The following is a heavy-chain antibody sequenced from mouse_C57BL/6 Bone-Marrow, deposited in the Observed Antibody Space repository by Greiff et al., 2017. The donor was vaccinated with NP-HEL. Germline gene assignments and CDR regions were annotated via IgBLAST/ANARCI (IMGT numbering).Heavy chain of an antibody. J-gene: IGHJ1*03. CDR2: IYYSGTI. Sequence: EVQRVESGPGLVKPSQTVFLTCTVTGISITTGYYRWSWIRQFPGHKLEWIGYIYYSGTITYNPSLTSRTTITRNTPKNQFFLEMNFLTAEDTATYYCARDDYGRYFDVWGTGTTVTVSS. CDR3: ARDDYGRYFDV. D-gene: IGHD1-1*01. CDR1: GISITTGYYR. V-gene: IGHV3-5*01.